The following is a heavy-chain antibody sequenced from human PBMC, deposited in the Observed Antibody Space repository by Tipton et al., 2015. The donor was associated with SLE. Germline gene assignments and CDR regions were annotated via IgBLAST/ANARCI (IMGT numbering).Heavy chain of an antibody. J-gene: IGHJ5*02. CDR1: GGSFSGYY. CDR3: ARAPSGGSSIAARPNWFDP. Sequence: TLSLTCAVYGGSFSGYYWSWIRQPPGKGLEWIGEITHSGSTNYNPSLKSRVTISVDTSKNQFSLKLSSVTAADTAVYYCARAPSGGSSIAARPNWFDPWGQGTLVTVSS. CDR2: ITHSGST. D-gene: IGHD6-6*01. V-gene: IGHV4-34*01.